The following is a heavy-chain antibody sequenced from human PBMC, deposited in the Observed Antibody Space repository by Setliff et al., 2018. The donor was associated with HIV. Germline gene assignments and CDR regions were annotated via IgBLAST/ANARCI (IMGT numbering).Heavy chain of an antibody. Sequence: PSETLSLTCAVYNGSFSGYYWTWIRQPPGKGLEWIGEINHSGSTNYSPSLKSRVTISVDASRNQFSLRPSSVTAADTAVYYCAAWGPRYSYAPYFFDSWGQGTLVTVS. CDR2: INHSGST. D-gene: IGHD5-18*01. J-gene: IGHJ4*02. V-gene: IGHV4-34*01. CDR1: NGSFSGYY. CDR3: AAWGPRYSYAPYFFDS.